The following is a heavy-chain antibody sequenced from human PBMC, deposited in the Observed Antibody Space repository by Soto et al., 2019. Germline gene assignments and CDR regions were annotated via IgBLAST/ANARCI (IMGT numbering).Heavy chain of an antibody. CDR2: ISGSGGST. CDR3: AKYAGAVDYYYYCMDV. CDR1: GFTFSSYA. Sequence: GGSLRLSCAASGFTFSSYAMSWVRQAPGKGLEWVSAISGSGGSTYYADSVKGRFTISRENSKNTLYLQMNSLRAEDAALYCCAKYAGAVDYYYYCMDVWGQGTTVTVSS. J-gene: IGHJ6*02. V-gene: IGHV3-23*01. D-gene: IGHD2-15*01.